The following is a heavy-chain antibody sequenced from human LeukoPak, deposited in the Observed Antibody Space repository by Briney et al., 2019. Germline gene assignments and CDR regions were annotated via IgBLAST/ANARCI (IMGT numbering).Heavy chain of an antibody. CDR3: ARVKASPLGSYYYSYNMDV. V-gene: IGHV1-2*02. CDR2: INPNSGGT. D-gene: IGHD1-14*01. J-gene: IGHJ6*03. Sequence: ASVKVSCKASGYTFTGYYMHWVRQAPGQGLEWMGWINPNSGGTNYAQKFQGRGTMTRDTSISTAYLELSRLRFDDTAVYYCARVKASPLGSYYYSYNMDVWGKGTAVTVSS. CDR1: GYTFTGYY.